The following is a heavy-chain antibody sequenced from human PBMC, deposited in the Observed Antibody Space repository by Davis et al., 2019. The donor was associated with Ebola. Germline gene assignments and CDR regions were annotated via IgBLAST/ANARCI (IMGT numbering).Heavy chain of an antibody. Sequence: GESLKISCKASGYTFTRYWIVWVRQMPGKGLEWMGIIYPGDSDTRYSPSSLGQVIISADKSINTVYLQWNSLKASDTAMYYCASHHDNADYSGLGSFDIWGQGTMVTVSS. CDR1: GYTFTRYW. J-gene: IGHJ3*02. D-gene: IGHD4-17*01. CDR2: IYPGDSDT. V-gene: IGHV5-51*01. CDR3: ASHHDNADYSGLGSFDI.